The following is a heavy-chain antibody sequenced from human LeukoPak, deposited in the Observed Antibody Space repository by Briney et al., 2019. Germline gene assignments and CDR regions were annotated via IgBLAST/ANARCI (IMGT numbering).Heavy chain of an antibody. J-gene: IGHJ4*02. V-gene: IGHV3-23*01. CDR1: RFTFSSYG. CDR3: AKGSRIVGANFDY. CDR2: ISGSGSNK. D-gene: IGHD1-26*01. Sequence: GGSLRLSCAASRFTFSSYGMNWVRQAPGKGLEWVSAISGSGSNKYYADSVKGRFTISRDNSKNTLFLQMNSLRAEDTAVYYCAKGSRIVGANFDYWGQGTLVTVSS.